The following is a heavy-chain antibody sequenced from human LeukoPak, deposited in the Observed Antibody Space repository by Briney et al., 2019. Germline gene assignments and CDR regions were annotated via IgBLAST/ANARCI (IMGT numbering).Heavy chain of an antibody. CDR1: FSGNY. Sequence: GAPVKVFCKASFSGNYFQWLRQGPGQGVGGNGCIDRNSGDTDYAQKFQGRVTMTRDTSSTTGYMELYGLRPDDTAIYHCATSQIRLGFFDNWGQGTLVFVSP. CDR2: IDRNSGDT. J-gene: IGHJ4*02. CDR3: ATSQIRLGFFDN. D-gene: IGHD5-12*01. V-gene: IGHV1-2*02.